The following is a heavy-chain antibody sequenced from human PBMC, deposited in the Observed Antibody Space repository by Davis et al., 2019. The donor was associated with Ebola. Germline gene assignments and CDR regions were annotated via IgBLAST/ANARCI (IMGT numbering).Heavy chain of an antibody. D-gene: IGHD4-11*01. V-gene: IGHV4-34*01. J-gene: IGHJ5*02. CDR2: INHSGST. CDR3: ARGRQYGWFDP. Sequence: MPSEILSLTCAVYGGSFSGYYWSWIRQPPGKGLEWIGEINHSGSTNYNPSLKSRVTISVDTSKNQFSLKLSSVTAADTAVYYCARGRQYGWFDPWGQGTLVTVSS. CDR1: GGSFSGYY.